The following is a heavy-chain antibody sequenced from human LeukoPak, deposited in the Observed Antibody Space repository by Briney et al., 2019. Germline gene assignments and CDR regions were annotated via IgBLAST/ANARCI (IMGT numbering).Heavy chain of an antibody. V-gene: IGHV3-23*01. Sequence: PGGSLRLSCAASGFTFTYYAMSWVRQAPGKGLEWVSRISGSGGSTYYADSVKGRFTISRDNSKNTLYLQMNSLRAEDTAVYYCAKARYRSGGGFDSWGQGTLVTVSS. CDR1: GFTFTYYA. D-gene: IGHD6-19*01. CDR2: ISGSGGST. J-gene: IGHJ4*02. CDR3: AKARYRSGGGFDS.